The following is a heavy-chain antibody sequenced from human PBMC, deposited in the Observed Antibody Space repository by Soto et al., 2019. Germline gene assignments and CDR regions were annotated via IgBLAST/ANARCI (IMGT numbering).Heavy chain of an antibody. CDR2: ISYDGSNK. V-gene: IGHV3-30-3*01. J-gene: IGHJ4*02. CDR1: GFTFSSYA. CDR3: ARARSISMIVVTNFGY. Sequence: GGSLRLSCAASGFTFSSYAIHWVRQAPGKGLEWVAVISYDGSNKYYADSVKGRFTISRDNSKNTLYLQMNSLRTEDTAVYYCARARSISMIVVTNFGYWGQGTLVTVSS. D-gene: IGHD3-22*01.